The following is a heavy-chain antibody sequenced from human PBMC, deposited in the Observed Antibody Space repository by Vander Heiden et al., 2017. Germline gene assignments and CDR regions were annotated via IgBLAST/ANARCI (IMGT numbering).Heavy chain of an antibody. CDR2: INYSGST. D-gene: IGHD3-22*01. CDR1: GGSISGRGYY. J-gene: IGHJ4*02. CDR3: ATLTYYYDSSGYYYPIY. V-gene: IGHV4-39*01. Sequence: QLQLQESGPGLVKPSETLSLTCIVSGGSISGRGYYWDWIRQAPGKGLEWIGSINYSGSTKYSPSLKSRVTISVDTSKNQFSLILSSVTAADTAVYYCATLTYYYDSSGYYYPIYWGQGALVTVSS.